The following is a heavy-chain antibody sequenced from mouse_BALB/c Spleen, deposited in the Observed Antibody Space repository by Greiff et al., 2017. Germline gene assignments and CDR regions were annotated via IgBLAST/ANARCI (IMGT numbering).Heavy chain of an antibody. CDR1: GYSITSDYA. V-gene: IGHV3-2*02. D-gene: IGHD2-4*01. Sequence: DVQLQESGPGLVKPSQSLSLTCTVTGYSITSDYAWNWIRQFPGNKLEWMGYISYSGSTSYNPSLKSRISITRDTSKNQFFLQLNSVTTEDTATYYCARGYYDYDPYYFDYWGQGTTLTVSS. J-gene: IGHJ2*01. CDR2: ISYSGST. CDR3: ARGYYDYDPYYFDY.